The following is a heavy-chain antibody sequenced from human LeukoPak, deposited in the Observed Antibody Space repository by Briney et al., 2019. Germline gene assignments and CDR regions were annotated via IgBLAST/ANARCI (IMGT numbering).Heavy chain of an antibody. V-gene: IGHV3-21*04. CDR3: ARVGGATY. CDR1: GFTFSSYS. CDR2: IDFTSRYI. Sequence: GGSLRLSCAASGFTFSSYSMNWVRQAPGKGLEWVSSIDFTSRYIYNADSVKGRFTTSRDNSKNTLYLQMNSLRAEDTAVYYCARVGGATYWGQGTLVTVSS. J-gene: IGHJ4*02. D-gene: IGHD3-3*01.